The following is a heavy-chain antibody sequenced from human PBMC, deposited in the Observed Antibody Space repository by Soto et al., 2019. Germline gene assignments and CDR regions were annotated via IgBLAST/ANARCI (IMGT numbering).Heavy chain of an antibody. V-gene: IGHV4-59*01. CDR3: ARGTNDNYDFWSGYNSAFDY. CDR1: GGSISSYY. J-gene: IGHJ4*02. CDR2: IYYSGST. D-gene: IGHD3-3*01. Sequence: PSETLSLTCTVSGGSISSYYWSWIRQPPGKGLEWIGYIYYSGSTNYNPSLKSRVTISVDTSKNQFSLKLSSVTAADTAVYYCARGTNDNYDFWSGYNSAFDYWGQGTLVTVSS.